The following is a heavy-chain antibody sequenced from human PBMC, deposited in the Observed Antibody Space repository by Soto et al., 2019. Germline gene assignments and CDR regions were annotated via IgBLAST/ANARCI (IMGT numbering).Heavy chain of an antibody. Sequence: GASVKVSCKASGGTFSSYAISWVRQAPGQGLEWMGGIIPIFGTANYAQKFQGRVTITADESTSTAYMELSSLRSEDTAVYYCASPGYCNGGSCYRGSDAFDIWGQGTMVTVSS. D-gene: IGHD2-15*01. J-gene: IGHJ3*02. CDR2: IIPIFGTA. V-gene: IGHV1-69*13. CDR3: ASPGYCNGGSCYRGSDAFDI. CDR1: GGTFSSYA.